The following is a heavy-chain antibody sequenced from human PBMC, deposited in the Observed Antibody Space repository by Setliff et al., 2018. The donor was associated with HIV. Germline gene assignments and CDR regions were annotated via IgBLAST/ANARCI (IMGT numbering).Heavy chain of an antibody. V-gene: IGHV1-18*01. Sequence: GASVKVSCKASGYTFTSYGISWVRQAPGQGLEWMGWISAYNGNTNYAQKLQGRVTMTTDTSTSTAYMELRSLGSDDTAVYYCARDITYYSFWSGYYPGFDYWGQGTLVTVSS. CDR1: GYTFTSYG. CDR2: ISAYNGNT. CDR3: ARDITYYSFWSGYYPGFDY. J-gene: IGHJ4*02. D-gene: IGHD3-3*01.